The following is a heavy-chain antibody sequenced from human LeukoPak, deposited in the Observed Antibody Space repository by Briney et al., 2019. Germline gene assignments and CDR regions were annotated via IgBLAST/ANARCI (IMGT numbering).Heavy chain of an antibody. CDR2: IYYSGST. CDR3: ARWYCSSTSCPFDY. Sequence: PSETLSLTCTVSGGSISSYYWSWIRQPPGKGLEWIGYIYYSGSTNYNPSLKSRVTISVDTSKNQFSLKLNSVTAADTAVYYCARWYCSSTSCPFDYWGQGTLVTVSS. J-gene: IGHJ4*02. D-gene: IGHD2-2*01. V-gene: IGHV4-59*12. CDR1: GGSISSYY.